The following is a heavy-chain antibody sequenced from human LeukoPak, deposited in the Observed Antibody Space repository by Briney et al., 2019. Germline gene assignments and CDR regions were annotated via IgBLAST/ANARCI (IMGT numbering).Heavy chain of an antibody. CDR3: AKVRDSSSWYYGFDY. CDR2: ISGSGYST. J-gene: IGHJ4*02. V-gene: IGHV3-23*01. CDR1: GFTFSSYA. Sequence: PGGSLRLSCAASGFTFSSYAMSWVRQAPGKGLEWVSAISGSGYSTYYADSVKGRFTISRDNSKNTLYLQMNSLRAEDTAVYYCAKVRDSSSWYYGFDYWGQGTLVTVSS. D-gene: IGHD6-13*01.